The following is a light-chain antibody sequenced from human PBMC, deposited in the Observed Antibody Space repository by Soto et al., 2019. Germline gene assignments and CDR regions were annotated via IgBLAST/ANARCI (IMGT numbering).Light chain of an antibody. V-gene: IGKV3-20*01. J-gene: IGKJ2*01. CDR2: DTS. Sequence: ELVLTQSPGTLSLSPGERTTLSCRASQSVRSNSLAWYHQKPGQAPRLLIYDTSNRAGGIPDRFSGSGSGTVFTLTISRLEPEDFAVYYCQQYGSSPYTFGQGTKLEIK. CDR1: QSVRSNS. CDR3: QQYGSSPYT.